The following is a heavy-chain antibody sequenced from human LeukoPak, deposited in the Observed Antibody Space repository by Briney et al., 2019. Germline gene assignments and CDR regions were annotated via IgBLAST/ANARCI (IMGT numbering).Heavy chain of an antibody. J-gene: IGHJ3*02. CDR2: IILIFGTA. CDR1: GGTFSSYA. CDR3: ARGRPYAFDI. V-gene: IGHV1-69*13. Sequence: SVKVSCKASGGTFSSYAVSWVRQAPGQGLEWMGGIILIFGTANYAQEFQGRVTITADESTSTVYMELSSLRSEDTAVYYCARGRPYAFDIWGQGTMVTVSS.